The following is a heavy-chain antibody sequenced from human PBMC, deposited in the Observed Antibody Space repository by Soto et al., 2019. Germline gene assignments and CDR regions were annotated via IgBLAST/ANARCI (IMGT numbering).Heavy chain of an antibody. D-gene: IGHD3-10*01. J-gene: IGHJ4*02. V-gene: IGHV3-13*01. CDR2: IGVAGDT. Sequence: HPGGSLRLSCAASGFVFSDHDMHWVRQVPGKGLEWVSEIGVAGDTYYPDSVKGRFTISRENARKTLYLQMTSLRVGDTATYYCVRDRYYGSGSLFENWGQGTPVTV. CDR3: VRDRYYGSGSLFEN. CDR1: GFVFSDHD.